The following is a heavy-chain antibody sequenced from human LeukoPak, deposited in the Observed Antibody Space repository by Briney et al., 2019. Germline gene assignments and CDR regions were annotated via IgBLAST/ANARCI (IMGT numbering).Heavy chain of an antibody. J-gene: IGHJ2*01. CDR2: ISGSGGST. CDR3: AKDGYYDSSAYYYVRYFDL. CDR1: GFTFSSYW. Sequence: GGSLRLSCAASGFTFSSYWMSWVRQAPGKGLEWVSAISGSGGSTYYADSVKGRFTISRDNSKNTLYLQMNSLRAEDTAVYYCAKDGYYDSSAYYYVRYFDLWGRGTLVTVSS. D-gene: IGHD3-22*01. V-gene: IGHV3-23*01.